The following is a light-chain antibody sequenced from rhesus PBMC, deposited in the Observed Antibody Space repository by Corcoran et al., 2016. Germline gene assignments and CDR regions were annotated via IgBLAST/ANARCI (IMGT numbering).Light chain of an antibody. J-gene: IGKJ2*01. CDR2: EAS. V-gene: IGKV1-22*01. Sequence: DIQMTQSPSSLSASVGDKVTISCQASQGFTNCLAWYQQKPGKPPKLLVYEASHFQSGVPSRFSGGGSGTSFTLTIRSLQPEDFATYYCLQYDSSPYRFGQGTKVEIK. CDR3: LQYDSSPYR. CDR1: QGFTNC.